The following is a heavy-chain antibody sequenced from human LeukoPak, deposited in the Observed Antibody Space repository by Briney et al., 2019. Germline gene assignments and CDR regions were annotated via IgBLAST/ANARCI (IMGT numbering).Heavy chain of an antibody. D-gene: IGHD3-22*01. CDR3: ARAPPGMTMMTDY. Sequence: ASVRVSCKASGYTFTNYHIAWVRQAPGQGLEWMGWVSTNDGNTVYAQRLQGRVTMTTDTSTSVAYMELRSLTSDDTAVYYCARAPPGMTMMTDYWGQGTLVTVSS. J-gene: IGHJ4*02. CDR1: GYTFTNYH. CDR2: VSTNDGNT. V-gene: IGHV1-18*01.